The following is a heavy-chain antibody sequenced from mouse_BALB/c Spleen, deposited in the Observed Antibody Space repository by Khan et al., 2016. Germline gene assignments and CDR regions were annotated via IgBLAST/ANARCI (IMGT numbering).Heavy chain of an antibody. V-gene: IGHV14-3*02. J-gene: IGHJ2*01. CDR3: APYGNQVGY. CDR2: IDPANGNT. CDR1: GFNIKDTY. Sequence: VRLQQSGAELVKPGASVKLSCTASGFNIKDTYMHWVKQRPEQGLEWFGRIDPANGNTKYDPKFQGKATITADTSANQAYLQLSSLTSEDTAVYYCAPYGNQVGYWGQGTTLTVSS. D-gene: IGHD2-1*01.